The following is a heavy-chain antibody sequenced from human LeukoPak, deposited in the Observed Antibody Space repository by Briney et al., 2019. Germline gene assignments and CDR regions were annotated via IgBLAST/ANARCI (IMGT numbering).Heavy chain of an antibody. J-gene: IGHJ5*02. D-gene: IGHD3-22*01. CDR1: GGSISSYY. CDR2: IYYSGST. CDR3: ARLGASYYDSSGYWFDP. Sequence: SETLFLTCTVSGGSISSYYWSWIRQPPGKGLEWIGYIYYSGSTNYNPSLKSRVTISVDTSKNQFSLKLSSVTAADTAVYYCARLGASYYDSSGYWFDPWGQGTLVTVSS. V-gene: IGHV4-59*08.